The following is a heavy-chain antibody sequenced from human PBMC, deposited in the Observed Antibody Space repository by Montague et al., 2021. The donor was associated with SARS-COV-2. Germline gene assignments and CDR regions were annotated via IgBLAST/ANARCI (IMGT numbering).Heavy chain of an antibody. CDR3: ASSIPGAGVGDAFDV. D-gene: IGHD6-13*01. J-gene: IGHJ3*01. CDR2: ISRGSSYI. Sequence: SLRLSCAASGFTFSSYTLNWVRQAPGKGLEWVSSISRGSSYIHYADSVKGRFTTSRDNAKNSLYLQMNSLRAEDTAVYYCASSIPGAGVGDAFDVWGQGTIVTVSS. CDR1: GFTFSSYT. V-gene: IGHV3-21*01.